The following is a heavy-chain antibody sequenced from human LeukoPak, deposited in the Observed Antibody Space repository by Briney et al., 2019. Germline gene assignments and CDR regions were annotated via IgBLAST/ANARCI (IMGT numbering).Heavy chain of an antibody. V-gene: IGHV4-38-2*02. CDR2: IYHSGST. CDR1: GYSISSGYY. CDR3: ASYTHSMVRGVTPFDP. D-gene: IGHD3-10*01. Sequence: PSETLSLTCTVSGYSISSGYYWGWIRQPPGKGLEWIGSIYHSGSTYYNPSLKSRVTISVDTSKNQFSLKLSSVTAADTAVYYCASYTHSMVRGVTPFDPWGQGTLVTVSS. J-gene: IGHJ5*02.